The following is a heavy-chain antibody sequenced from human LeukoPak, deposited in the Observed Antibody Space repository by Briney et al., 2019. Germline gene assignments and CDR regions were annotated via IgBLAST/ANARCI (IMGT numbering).Heavy chain of an antibody. CDR1: GGSISSGGYY. J-gene: IGHJ4*02. CDR3: ARGYCSSTSCYSVDY. D-gene: IGHD2-2*02. V-gene: IGHV4-30-2*01. Sequence: SETLSLTCTVSGGSISSGGYYWSWIRQPPGKGLEWIGYIYHSGSTYYNPSLKSRVTISVDRSKNQFSLKLSSVTAADTAVYYCARGYCSSTSCYSVDYWGQGTLVTVSS. CDR2: IYHSGST.